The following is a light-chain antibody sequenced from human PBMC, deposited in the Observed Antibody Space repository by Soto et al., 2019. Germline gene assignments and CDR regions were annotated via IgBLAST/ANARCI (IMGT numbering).Light chain of an antibody. V-gene: IGKV1-5*01. CDR2: DAS. J-gene: IGKJ1*01. CDR1: QSISSW. CDR3: QQYNSYSWT. Sequence: DIQMTHSRSTLSASVGDRVTITCRASQSISSWLAWYQQKPGKAPKLLIYDASSLESGVPSRFSGSGSGTEFTLTISSLQPDDFATYYCQQYNSYSWTFGQGTKVDI.